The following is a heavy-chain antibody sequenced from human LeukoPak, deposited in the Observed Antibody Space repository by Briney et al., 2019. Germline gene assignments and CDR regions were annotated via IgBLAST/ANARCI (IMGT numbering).Heavy chain of an antibody. J-gene: IGHJ5*02. CDR2: ISSSSSYI. CDR3: ARDLYGDYGNNRFDP. D-gene: IGHD4-17*01. CDR1: GFTFISYS. Sequence: GGSLRLSCAASGFTFISYSMNWVRPAPGKGLEWVSSISSSSSYIYYADSGKGRFTISTDNAKNSLYLQMNSLRAEDTAVYYCARDLYGDYGNNRFDPWGEGTLVTVSS. V-gene: IGHV3-21*01.